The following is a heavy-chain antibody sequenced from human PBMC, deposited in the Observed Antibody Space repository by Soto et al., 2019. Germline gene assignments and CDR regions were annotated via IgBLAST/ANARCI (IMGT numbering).Heavy chain of an antibody. CDR3: ASLLGDEYSYRCYYYGMDV. J-gene: IGHJ6*02. D-gene: IGHD5-18*01. Sequence: GGPLKLSCEGSGYSFTSYGMGWVRQIPGKGLEWVGIICAGDSDTRYSPSVQGQVTISADKSISTAYLQWSSLKASDTAMYYCASLLGDEYSYRCYYYGMDVWGQGTPVTVSS. V-gene: IGHV5-51*03. CDR1: GYSFTSYG. CDR2: ICAGDSDT.